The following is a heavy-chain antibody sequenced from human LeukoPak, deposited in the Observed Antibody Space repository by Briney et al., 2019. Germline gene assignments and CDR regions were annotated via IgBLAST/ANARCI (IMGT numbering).Heavy chain of an antibody. CDR2: IRYDGSNK. J-gene: IGHJ4*02. CDR3: AKSGIAAAGRGLLDY. D-gene: IGHD6-13*01. V-gene: IGHV3-30*02. Sequence: PGGSLRLSCAASGFTFSSYAISWVRQAPGKGLEWVAFIRYDGSNKYYADSVKGRFTISRDNSKNTLYLQMNSLRAEDTAVYYCAKSGIAAAGRGLLDYWGQGTLVTVSS. CDR1: GFTFSSYA.